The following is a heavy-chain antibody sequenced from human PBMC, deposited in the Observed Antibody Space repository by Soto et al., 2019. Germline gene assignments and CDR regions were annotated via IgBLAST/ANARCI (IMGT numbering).Heavy chain of an antibody. CDR3: ARAPTGGTWPVYFDW. CDR2: LNWNGNYI. Sequence: VQLVESGGGLVQPGRSLRLSCTASALTFGDFAMHWVRQVPGKGLEWVSGLNWNGNYIGYADSVKGRFTVSRDNAKNSLYLQMNSLRPEDTALYFCARAPTGGTWPVYFDWWGRGTLVTVSS. J-gene: IGHJ4*02. V-gene: IGHV3-9*01. D-gene: IGHD2-15*01. CDR1: ALTFGDFA.